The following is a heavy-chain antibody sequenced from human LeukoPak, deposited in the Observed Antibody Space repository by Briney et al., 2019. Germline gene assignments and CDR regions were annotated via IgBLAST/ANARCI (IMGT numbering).Heavy chain of an antibody. CDR1: GGTFSSYA. CDR2: IIPILGIA. D-gene: IGHD4/OR15-4a*01. Sequence: SVKVSCKASGGTFSSYAISWVRRAPGQGLEWMGRIIPILGIANYAQRFQGRVTITADKSTSTAYMELSSLRSEDTAVYYCARGRTANYGTYYLDYWGQGPLVTVSS. J-gene: IGHJ4*02. V-gene: IGHV1-69*04. CDR3: ARGRTANYGTYYLDY.